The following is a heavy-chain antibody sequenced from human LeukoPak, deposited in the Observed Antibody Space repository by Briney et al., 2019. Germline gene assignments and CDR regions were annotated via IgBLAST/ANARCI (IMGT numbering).Heavy chain of an antibody. CDR3: ARGTTMGYYYYYMDV. CDR1: GYTFTSYG. V-gene: IGHV1-46*01. J-gene: IGHJ6*03. CDR2: INPSGGST. Sequence: ASVKVSCKASGYTFTSYGISWVRQAPGQGLEWMGIINPSGGSTSYAQKFQGRVTMTRDMSTSTVYMDLSSLRSEDTAVYYCARGTTMGYYYYYMDVWGKGTTVTVSS. D-gene: IGHD1-1*01.